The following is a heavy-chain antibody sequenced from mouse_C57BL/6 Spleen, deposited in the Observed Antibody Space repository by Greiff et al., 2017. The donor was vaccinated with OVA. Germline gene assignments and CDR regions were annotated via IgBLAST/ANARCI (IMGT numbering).Heavy chain of an antibody. CDR1: GYAFSSYW. J-gene: IGHJ2*01. D-gene: IGHD2-4*01. V-gene: IGHV1-80*01. Sequence: VKLMESGAELVKPGASVKISCKASGYAFSSYWMNWVKQRPGKGLEWIGQIYPGDGDTNYNGKFKGKATLTADKSSSTAYMQLSSLTSEDSAVYFCARSDYDCFDYWGQGTTLTVSS. CDR3: ARSDYDCFDY. CDR2: IYPGDGDT.